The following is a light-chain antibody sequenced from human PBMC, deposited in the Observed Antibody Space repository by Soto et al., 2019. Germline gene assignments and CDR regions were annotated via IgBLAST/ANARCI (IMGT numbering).Light chain of an antibody. V-gene: IGLV2-23*02. CDR1: SKEGGRYNL. CDR3: CSYAGSSFYV. J-gene: IGLJ1*01. Sequence: SVLTQPGSVSGSPGPSNTLSRTRNSKEGGRYNLVSWYQQHPGKAPKLMIYEVSKRPSGVSNRFSGSKSGNTASLTISGLQAEDEADYYCCSYAGSSFYVFGTGTKVTVL. CDR2: EVS.